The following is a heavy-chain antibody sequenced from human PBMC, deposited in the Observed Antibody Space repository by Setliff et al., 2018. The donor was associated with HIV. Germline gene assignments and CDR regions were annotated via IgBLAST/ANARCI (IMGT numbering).Heavy chain of an antibody. Sequence: ASVKVSCKPPGHTFTNYDIHWMRRAPGQGLEWMGWMNHNSGVSGYALKFHDRVTMTRDTSITTLYMELSSLTSEDTAVYYCARGKGVRGVIITGGLDVWGQGATVTVSS. V-gene: IGHV1-8*01. CDR2: MNHNSGVS. CDR1: GHTFTNYD. D-gene: IGHD3-10*01. J-gene: IGHJ6*02. CDR3: ARGKGVRGVIITGGLDV.